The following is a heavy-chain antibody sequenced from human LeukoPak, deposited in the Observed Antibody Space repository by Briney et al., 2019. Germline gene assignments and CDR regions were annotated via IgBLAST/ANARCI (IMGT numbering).Heavy chain of an antibody. CDR2: ISSTTTYI. J-gene: IGHJ6*03. D-gene: IGHD1-14*01. V-gene: IGHV3-21*06. CDR1: GFTFSTYS. CDR3: ARPGRGPGDFYYMDV. Sequence: GGSLRLSCAASGFTFSTYSMNWVRQAPGKGLEWVSSISSTTTYIKYADSVKGRFTTSRDDAKSSLFLQMNSLRADDTAVYYCARPGRGPGDFYYMDVRGKGTTVTVSS.